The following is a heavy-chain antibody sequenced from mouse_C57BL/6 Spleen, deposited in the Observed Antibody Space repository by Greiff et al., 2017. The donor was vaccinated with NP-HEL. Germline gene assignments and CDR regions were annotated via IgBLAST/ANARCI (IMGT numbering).Heavy chain of an antibody. D-gene: IGHD2-1*01. J-gene: IGHJ4*01. V-gene: IGHV3-6*01. Sequence: EVQVVESGPGLVKPSQSLSLTCSVTGYSITSGYYWNWIRQFPGNKLEWMGYISYDGSNNYNPSLKNRISITRDTSKNQFFLKLNSVTTEDTATYYCATSINYTFMDDWGQGTSVTVSS. CDR2: ISYDGSN. CDR3: ATSINYTFMDD. CDR1: GYSITSGYY.